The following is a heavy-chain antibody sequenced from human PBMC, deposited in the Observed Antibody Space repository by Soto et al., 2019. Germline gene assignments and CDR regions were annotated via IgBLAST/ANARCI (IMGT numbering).Heavy chain of an antibody. CDR1: GFTFSTYS. D-gene: IGHD2-8*01. Sequence: GRSLILSCAASGFTFSTYSMNLARQAPGKGLEWIAYISIGSTTIFYADSVRGRFTISRDNAKSSLYLQMNSLRDEDTAVYYCARDNGMAGSFDPWGQGTLVTVSS. J-gene: IGHJ5*02. V-gene: IGHV3-48*02. CDR2: ISIGSTTI. CDR3: ARDNGMAGSFDP.